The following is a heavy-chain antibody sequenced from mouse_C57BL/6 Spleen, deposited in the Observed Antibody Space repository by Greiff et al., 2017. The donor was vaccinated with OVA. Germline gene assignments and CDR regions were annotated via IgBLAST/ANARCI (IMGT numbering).Heavy chain of an antibody. V-gene: IGHV1-52*01. Sequence: VKLQQPGAELVRPGSSVKLSCKASGYTFTSYWMHWVKQRPIQGLEWIGNIDPSDSETHYNQKFKDKATLTVDKSSSTAYMQLSSLTSEDSAVYYCARRWDGYFDYWGQGTTLTVSS. D-gene: IGHD4-1*01. CDR3: ARRWDGYFDY. CDR1: GYTFTSYW. J-gene: IGHJ2*01. CDR2: IDPSDSET.